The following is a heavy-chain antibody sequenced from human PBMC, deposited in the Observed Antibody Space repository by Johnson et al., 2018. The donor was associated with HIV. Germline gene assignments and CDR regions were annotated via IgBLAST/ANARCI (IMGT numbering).Heavy chain of an antibody. CDR3: ASAPPGGAFDI. Sequence: VQLVESGGGVVQPGRSLRLSCAASGFTFSSYALHWVRQAPGKGLEWVAVISYDGSNKFYADSVKGRFTISRDNSKNTLYLHMNSLRVEDTTVYYCASAPPGGAFDIWGQGTMVTVSS. CDR2: ISYDGSNK. D-gene: IGHD6-25*01. V-gene: IGHV3-30*04. CDR1: GFTFSSYA. J-gene: IGHJ3*02.